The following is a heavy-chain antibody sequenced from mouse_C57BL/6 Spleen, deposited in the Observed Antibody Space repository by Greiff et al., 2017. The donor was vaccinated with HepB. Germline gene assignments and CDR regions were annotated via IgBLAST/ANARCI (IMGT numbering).Heavy chain of an antibody. CDR2: IDPSDSYT. D-gene: IGHD4-1*02. Sequence: QVQLQQPGAELVKPGASVKLSCKASGYTFTSYWMQWVKQRPGQGLEWIGEIDPSDSYTNYNQKFKGKATLTVDTSSSTAYMQLSSLTSEDSAVYYCATSTGTYAMDYWGQGTSVTVSS. V-gene: IGHV1-50*01. CDR1: GYTFTSYW. CDR3: ATSTGTYAMDY. J-gene: IGHJ4*01.